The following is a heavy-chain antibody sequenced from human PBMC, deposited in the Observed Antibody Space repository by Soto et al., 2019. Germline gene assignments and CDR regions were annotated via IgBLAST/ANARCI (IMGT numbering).Heavy chain of an antibody. D-gene: IGHD3-3*01. CDR3: ATGVGSHDFWSGYYRNAFDI. V-gene: IGHV4-59*08. Sequence: ASETLSLTCTVSGGSIRGYYWNWIRQPPGKGLEWIGYIYYSGSTNHNPSLKSRGTISIDTSKNQFSLKLSSVTAADTAVYYCATGVGSHDFWSGYYRNAFDIWGQGTMVTVSS. CDR2: IYYSGST. CDR1: GGSIRGYY. J-gene: IGHJ3*02.